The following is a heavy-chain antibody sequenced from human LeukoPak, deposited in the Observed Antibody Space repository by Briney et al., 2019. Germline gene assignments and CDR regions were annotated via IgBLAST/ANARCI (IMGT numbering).Heavy chain of an antibody. CDR3: ATELLTYYYDSSGYYPIKPPMVDY. CDR1: GFTFSSYG. CDR2: ISYDGSNK. J-gene: IGHJ4*02. D-gene: IGHD3-22*01. V-gene: IGHV3-30*03. Sequence: QSGGSLRLSCAASGFTFSSYGMHWVRQAPGKGLEWVAVISYDGSNKYYADSVKGRFTISRDNSKSTLYLQMNSLRAEDTAVYYCATELLTYYYDSSGYYPIKPPMVDYWGQGTLVTVSS.